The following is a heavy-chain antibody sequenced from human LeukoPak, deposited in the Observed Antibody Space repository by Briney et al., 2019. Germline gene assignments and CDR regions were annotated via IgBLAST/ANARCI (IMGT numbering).Heavy chain of an antibody. D-gene: IGHD2-2*01. Sequence: GGSLRLSCAASGFTFSSYAMSWVRQAPGKGLEWVSAISVSGGSTYYADSVKGRFTISRDNSKNTLYLQMDSLGADDTAVYYCAKNRHRLPSDYWGQGTLVTVSS. J-gene: IGHJ4*02. CDR1: GFTFSSYA. V-gene: IGHV3-23*01. CDR2: ISVSGGST. CDR3: AKNRHRLPSDY.